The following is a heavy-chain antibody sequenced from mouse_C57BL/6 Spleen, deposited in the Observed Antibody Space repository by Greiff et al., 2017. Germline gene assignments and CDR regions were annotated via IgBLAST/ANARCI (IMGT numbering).Heavy chain of an antibody. J-gene: IGHJ4*01. CDR3: SCYYDGSSFYYARDY. CDR1: GFSLTSYG. D-gene: IGHD1-1*01. V-gene: IGHV2-2*01. Sequence: QVQLQQSGPGLVQPSQCLSITCTVSGFSLTSYGVHWVRQSPGKGLEWMGVRWSGGSTDDNAAFISRLSISKDNSKSQVFFKMNSLQADDTAIYYGSCYYDGSSFYYARDYWGQGPSVTVSS. CDR2: RWSGGST.